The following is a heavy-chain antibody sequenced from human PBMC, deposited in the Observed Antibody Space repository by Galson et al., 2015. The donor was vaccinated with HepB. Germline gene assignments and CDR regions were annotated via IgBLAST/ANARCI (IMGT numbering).Heavy chain of an antibody. CDR1: GFTFSSYA. V-gene: IGHV3-30-3*01. Sequence: LRLSCAASGFTFSSYAMHWVRQAPGKGPEWVAVISYDGSNKYYADSVKGRFTISRDNSKNTLYLQMNSLRAEDTAVYYCARVAIRGVRGYGYFDYWGQGTLVTVSS. CDR3: ARVAIRGVRGYGYFDY. CDR2: ISYDGSNK. D-gene: IGHD5-12*01. J-gene: IGHJ4*02.